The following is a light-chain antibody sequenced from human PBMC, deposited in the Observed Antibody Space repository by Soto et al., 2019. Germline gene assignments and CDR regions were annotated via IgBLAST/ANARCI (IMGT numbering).Light chain of an antibody. CDR3: CAYAGSGSYV. Sequence: QSALTQPGSVYGSPVQSVTISCNGTSSDVGTYKLVSWFQQHPGKAPKLMIYEASKRPSAVSDRFSGSTSGNTASLTISGLHAEDEDDYSCCAYAGSGSYVFGTGTKLTVL. J-gene: IGLJ1*01. CDR2: EAS. CDR1: SSDVGTYKL. V-gene: IGLV2-23*01.